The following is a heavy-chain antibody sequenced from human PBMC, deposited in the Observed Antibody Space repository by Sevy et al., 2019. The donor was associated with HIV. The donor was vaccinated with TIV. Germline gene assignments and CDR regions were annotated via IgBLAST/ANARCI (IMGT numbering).Heavy chain of an antibody. CDR2: IYYSGST. J-gene: IGHJ5*02. CDR3: ARLGEHGDFWSGYYFLDP. V-gene: IGHV4-39*01. Sequence: SETLSLTCTVSGGSISSSSYYWGWNRQPPGKGLEWIGSIYYSGSTYYNPSLKSRVTISVDTSKNQFSLKLSSVTAADTAVYYCARLGEHGDFWSGYYFLDPWGQGTLVTVSS. D-gene: IGHD3-3*01. CDR1: GGSISSSSYY.